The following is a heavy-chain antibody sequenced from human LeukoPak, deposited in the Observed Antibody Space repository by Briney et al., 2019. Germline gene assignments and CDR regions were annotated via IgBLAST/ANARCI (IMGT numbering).Heavy chain of an antibody. CDR1: GFTFSSYE. D-gene: IGHD4-17*01. Sequence: GGSLRLSCAASGFTFSSYEMTWVRQAPGKGLEWVSYISSSGSTIYYADSVKGRFTISRDNAKNSLYLQMNSLRAEDTAVYYCARDSYGDYYFDYWGQGTLVTVSS. V-gene: IGHV3-48*03. CDR3: ARDSYGDYYFDY. CDR2: ISSSGSTI. J-gene: IGHJ4*02.